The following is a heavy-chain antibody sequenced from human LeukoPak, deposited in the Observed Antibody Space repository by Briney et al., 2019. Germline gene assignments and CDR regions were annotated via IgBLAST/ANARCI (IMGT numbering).Heavy chain of an antibody. D-gene: IGHD6-13*01. CDR3: AREGYSSSWNYFDY. Sequence: ASVWVSCKASGYTFTSYVINWVRQAPGQGLEWMGWISAYNGNTNYAQKLQGRVTMTTDTSTSTAYMELRSLRSDDTAVYYCAREGYSSSWNYFDYWGQGALVTVSS. CDR1: GYTFTSYV. CDR2: ISAYNGNT. V-gene: IGHV1-18*01. J-gene: IGHJ4*02.